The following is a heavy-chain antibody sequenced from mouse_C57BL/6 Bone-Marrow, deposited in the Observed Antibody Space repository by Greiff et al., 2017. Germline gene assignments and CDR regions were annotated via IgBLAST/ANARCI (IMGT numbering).Heavy chain of an antibody. V-gene: IGHV1-64*01. Sequence: QVQLQQPGAELVKPGASVKLSCKASGYTFTSYWMHWVKQRPGQGLEWIGMIHPNSGSTNYNEKFKSKATLTVDKSSSTAYMQLSSLTSEDSAVXYCAREGLDCMQGDWYFDVWGTGTTVTVSS. CDR3: AREGLDCMQGDWYFDV. CDR1: GYTFTSYW. CDR2: IHPNSGST. D-gene: IGHD6-5*01. J-gene: IGHJ1*03.